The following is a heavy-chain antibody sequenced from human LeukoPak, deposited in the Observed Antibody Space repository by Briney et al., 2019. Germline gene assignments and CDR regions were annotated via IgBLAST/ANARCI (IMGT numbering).Heavy chain of an antibody. CDR3: ARHSGTGHDY. D-gene: IGHD1-1*01. J-gene: IGHJ4*02. CDR1: GGSISSYY. CDR2: ICYSGST. V-gene: IGHV4-59*08. Sequence: SETLSLTCTVSGGSISSYYWSWIRQPPGKGLEWITYICYSGSTNYNPSLKSRVTISVDTSKNQFSLKLSSVTAADTAVYYCARHSGTGHDYWGQGTLVTVSS.